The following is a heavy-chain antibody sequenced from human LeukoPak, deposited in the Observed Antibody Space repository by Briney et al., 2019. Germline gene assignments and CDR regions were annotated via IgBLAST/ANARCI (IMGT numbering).Heavy chain of an antibody. CDR3: ARGDSGSYYY. D-gene: IGHD1-26*01. CDR2: IKPTGGGT. Sequence: ASEKVSCKAPGYTFPSHYIHWVRQAPGQGLEWMGLIKPTGGGTIYAEKFQGRVTMTRDTSASTVYMELGSLTSVDTAVYYCARGDSGSYYYWGQGTLVTVSS. J-gene: IGHJ4*02. CDR1: GYTFPSHY. V-gene: IGHV1-46*01.